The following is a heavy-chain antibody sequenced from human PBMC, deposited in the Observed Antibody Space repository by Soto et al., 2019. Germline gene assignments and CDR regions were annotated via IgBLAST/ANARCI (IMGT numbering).Heavy chain of an antibody. CDR3: ARLSGNAYWFDP. D-gene: IGHD6-13*01. V-gene: IGHV4-39*01. CDR2: IYYSGST. Sequence: SETLSLTCTVSGGSISSSSYYWGWIRQPPGKGLEWIGSIYYSGSTYYNPSLKSRVTISVDTSKNQFSLKLSSVTAADTPVYYCARLSGNAYWFDPWGQGTLVTVSS. CDR1: GGSISSSSYY. J-gene: IGHJ5*02.